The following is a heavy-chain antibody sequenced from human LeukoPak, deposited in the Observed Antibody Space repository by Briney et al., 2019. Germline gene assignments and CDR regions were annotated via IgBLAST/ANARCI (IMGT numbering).Heavy chain of an antibody. CDR2: IFPSDSDT. CDR3: ARKTDNSFDY. D-gene: IGHD5-24*01. J-gene: IGHJ4*02. CDR1: GYSFTNYW. Sequence: GESLKISCRGSGYSFTNYWIGWVRQMPGKGLEWMGMIFPSDSDTRYGPSFQGQVTISADKSIYTGYLQWSSLKASDTAMYYCARKTDNSFDYWGQGTLVTVSS. V-gene: IGHV5-51*01.